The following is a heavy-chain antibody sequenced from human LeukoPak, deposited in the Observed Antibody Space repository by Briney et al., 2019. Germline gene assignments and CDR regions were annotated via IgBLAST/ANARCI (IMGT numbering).Heavy chain of an antibody. CDR2: IWYDGSNK. J-gene: IGHJ2*01. V-gene: IGHV3-33*01. CDR1: GFTFSSYG. CDR3: ARDGFTMIVVGWYFDL. Sequence: GRSLRLSCAASGFTFSSYGMHWVRQAPGKGLECVVVIWYDGSNKYYADSVKGRFTISRDNSKNTLYLQMNSLRAEDTAVYYCARDGFTMIVVGWYFDLWGRGTLVTVSS. D-gene: IGHD3-22*01.